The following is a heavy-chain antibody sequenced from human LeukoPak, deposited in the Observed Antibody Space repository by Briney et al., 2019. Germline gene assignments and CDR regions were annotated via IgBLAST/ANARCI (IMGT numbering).Heavy chain of an antibody. D-gene: IGHD3-3*01. CDR1: GGSFSSFY. CDR3: ARVTLTRDLDY. CDR2: INHIACT. J-gene: IGHJ4*02. Sequence: SETLSLTCAVYGGSFSSFYWSWVRHPPRTGMEWSGEINHIACTNYNPSIKSRVTISVAPSKTQSSLKRSSVAAEDTAVYYCARVTLTRDLDYWGEGTLVTVSS. V-gene: IGHV4-34*01.